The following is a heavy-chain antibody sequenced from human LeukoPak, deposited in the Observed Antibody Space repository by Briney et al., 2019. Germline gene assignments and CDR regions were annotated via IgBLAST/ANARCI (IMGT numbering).Heavy chain of an antibody. CDR3: TRQRSTSTDYYGMDV. CDR2: TYYRSKWNN. CDR1: GDTVSSNTAA. V-gene: IGHV6-1*01. J-gene: IGHJ6*02. Sequence: SQTLSLTCAISGDTVSSNTAAWNWIRQSPSRGLEWLGRTYYRSKWNNDYAVSVQNRITINPDTSKNQFSLQLKSATLEDTAVYYCTRQRSTSTDYYGMDVWGQGTTVTVSS. D-gene: IGHD6-6*01.